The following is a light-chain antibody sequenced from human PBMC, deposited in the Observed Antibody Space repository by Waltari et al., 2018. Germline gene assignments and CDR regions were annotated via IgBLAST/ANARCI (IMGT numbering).Light chain of an antibody. CDR2: ELS. CDR1: RRDVGGYNS. J-gene: IGLJ3*02. CDR3: CSYAGSYCWV. Sequence: QSALTQPRSVSGSPGQSVTISCTGTRRDVGGYNSVPWYQQHPGKAPKLMIYELSKRPSGVPDRFSGSKSGTQHSLTISGRHEGGEADCAVCSYAGSYCWVFGGGTKLTVL. V-gene: IGLV2-11*01.